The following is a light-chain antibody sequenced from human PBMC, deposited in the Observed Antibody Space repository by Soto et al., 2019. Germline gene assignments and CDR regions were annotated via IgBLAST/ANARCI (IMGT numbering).Light chain of an antibody. Sequence: EIVLTQSPGTLSLSPGERATLSCRASQSVNSNLAWYQQKPSQAPRLLIYGASTRATGIPARFSGSGSGTDFTLTISSLEPEDFAVYYCQQRSNWPLTFGGGTKVDI. CDR2: GAS. CDR3: QQRSNWPLT. J-gene: IGKJ4*01. V-gene: IGKV3-11*01. CDR1: QSVNSN.